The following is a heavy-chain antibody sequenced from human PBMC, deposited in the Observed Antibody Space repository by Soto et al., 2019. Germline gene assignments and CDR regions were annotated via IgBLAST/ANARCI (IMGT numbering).Heavy chain of an antibody. Sequence: PGGSLRLSCASSGFTFSSYAMHWVRQAPGKGLEWVAVISYDGSNKYYADSVKGRFTISRDNSKNTLYLQMNSLRAEDTAVYYCARWNYDTTGYYKGALDYWGQGTPVTVSS. CDR2: ISYDGSNK. D-gene: IGHD3-22*01. J-gene: IGHJ4*02. CDR3: ARWNYDTTGYYKGALDY. CDR1: GFTFSSYA. V-gene: IGHV3-30*04.